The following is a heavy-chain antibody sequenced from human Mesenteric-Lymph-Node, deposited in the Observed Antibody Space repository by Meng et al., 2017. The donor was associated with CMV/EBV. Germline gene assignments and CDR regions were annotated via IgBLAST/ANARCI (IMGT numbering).Heavy chain of an antibody. Sequence: SGGSISSGDYYWSWIRQPPGKGLEWIGYIYYSGSTYYNPSLKSRVTISVDTSKNQFSLKLSSVTAADTAVYYCARDSSGLGSSSLDYWGQGTLVTAPQ. V-gene: IGHV4-30-4*08. CDR2: IYYSGST. J-gene: IGHJ4*02. CDR1: GGSISSGDYY. CDR3: ARDSSGLGSSSLDY. D-gene: IGHD6-13*01.